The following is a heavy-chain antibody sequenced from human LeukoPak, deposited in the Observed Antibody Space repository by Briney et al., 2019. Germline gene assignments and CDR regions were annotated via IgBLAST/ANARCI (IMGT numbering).Heavy chain of an antibody. D-gene: IGHD5-18*01. CDR2: INPNSGGT. Sequence: GASVKVSCKASGYTFTGYYMHWVRQAPGQGLEWMGWINPNSGGTNYAQKFQGRVTMTRNTSISTAYMELSSLRSEDTAVYYCARGRGDTAMFGLWGDRYWGQGTLVTVSS. V-gene: IGHV1-2*02. CDR3: ARGRGDTAMFGLWGDRY. CDR1: GYTFTGYY. J-gene: IGHJ4*02.